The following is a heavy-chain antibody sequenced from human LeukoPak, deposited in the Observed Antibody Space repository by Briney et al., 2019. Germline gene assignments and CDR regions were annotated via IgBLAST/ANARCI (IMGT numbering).Heavy chain of an antibody. D-gene: IGHD6-13*01. CDR2: ISSSGSTI. CDR1: GFTFGNYA. V-gene: IGHV3-11*01. Sequence: GGSLRLSCAASGFTFGNYAMHWVRQAPGKGLEWVSYISSSGSTIYYADSVKGRFTISRDNAKNSLYLQMNSLRAEDTAVYYCAALGSFPAEGIFDYWGQGTLVTVSS. CDR3: AALGSFPAEGIFDY. J-gene: IGHJ4*02.